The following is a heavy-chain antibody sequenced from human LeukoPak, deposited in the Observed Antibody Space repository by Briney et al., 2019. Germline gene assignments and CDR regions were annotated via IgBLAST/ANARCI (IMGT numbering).Heavy chain of an antibody. CDR2: IRSKAYGGTT. J-gene: IGHJ4*02. CDR3: TRWGSTHFDY. D-gene: IGHD3-16*01. V-gene: IGHV3-49*04. Sequence: PGRSLRLSCTASGFTFGDYAMSWVRQAPGKGLEWVGFIRSKAYGGTTEYAASVEGRFTISRDDSKSIAYLQMNSLKTEDTAVYYCTRWGSTHFDYWGQGTLVTVSS. CDR1: GFTFGDYA.